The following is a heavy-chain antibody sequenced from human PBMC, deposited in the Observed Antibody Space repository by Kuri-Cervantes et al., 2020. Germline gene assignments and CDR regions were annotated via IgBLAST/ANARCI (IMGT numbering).Heavy chain of an antibody. CDR1: GYTFTGYY. CDR3: ARVWRSTSYAV. J-gene: IGHJ6*02. D-gene: IGHD2-2*01. Sequence: GGSLRLSCKASGYTFTGYYMHWVRQAPGQGLEWMGWINPNSGGTNYAQKFQGRVTMTRDTSINTAYMELSRLKSDDTAVYYCARVWRSTSYAVWGQGTTVTVSS. V-gene: IGHV1-2*02. CDR2: INPNSGGT.